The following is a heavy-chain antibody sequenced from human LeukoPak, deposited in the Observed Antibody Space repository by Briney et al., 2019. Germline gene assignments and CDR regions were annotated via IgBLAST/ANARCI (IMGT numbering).Heavy chain of an antibody. CDR1: GFTFKSFA. CDR3: ARGPSLVQYYFDY. CDR2: ISGSGEST. V-gene: IGHV3-23*01. J-gene: IGHJ4*02. D-gene: IGHD1-1*01. Sequence: GGSLRLSCAASGFTFKSFAMARVRQAPGKGLEWVSAISGSGESTHYADSVKGRFTIVRDNSKNTLYLQMNGLGGEDTAVYYCARGPSLVQYYFDYWGQGTLVTVSS.